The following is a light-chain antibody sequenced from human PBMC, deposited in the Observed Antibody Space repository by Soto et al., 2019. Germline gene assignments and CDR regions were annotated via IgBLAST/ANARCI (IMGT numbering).Light chain of an antibody. CDR2: GAS. V-gene: IGKV3-20*01. CDR3: QHYGSSPRT. CDR1: QSVTSSY. Sequence: EIVLTQSPGTLSLSPGERATLSCRASQSVTSSYLAGYQQKPGQAPRLLIYGASSRATGVPDRFSGSESGTDFTLTISRLETEDFAVYYCQHYGSSPRTFGQGTKVEIK. J-gene: IGKJ1*01.